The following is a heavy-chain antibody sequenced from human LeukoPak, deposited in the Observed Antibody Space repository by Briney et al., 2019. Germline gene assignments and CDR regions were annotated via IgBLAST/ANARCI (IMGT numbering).Heavy chain of an antibody. CDR3: AGASAAGTNFDY. D-gene: IGHD6-13*01. J-gene: IGHJ4*02. CDR1: GFTFSSYS. Sequence: PGGSLRLSCAASGFTFSSYSMNWVRQAPGKGLEWVTSISSSSYIYYPDSVRGGFTISRDNAKNSLYLQMNSRRAEDTAVYYCAGASAAGTNFDYWGQGTLVTVSS. V-gene: IGHV3-21*01. CDR2: ISSSSYI.